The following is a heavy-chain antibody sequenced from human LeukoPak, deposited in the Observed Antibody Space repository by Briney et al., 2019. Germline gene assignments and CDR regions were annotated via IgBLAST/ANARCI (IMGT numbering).Heavy chain of an antibody. CDR1: GYTFTSYG. D-gene: IGHD3-3*01. J-gene: IGHJ6*02. CDR2: ISAYNGNT. Sequence: GASVKVSCKASGYTFTSYGISWVRQAPGQGLEWMGWISAYNGNTNYAQKLQGRVTMTTDTSTSTAYMELRSLRSDGTAVYYCARGRTGGYDFWSGYYTTHGMDVWGQGTTVTVSS. CDR3: ARGRTGGYDFWSGYYTTHGMDV. V-gene: IGHV1-18*01.